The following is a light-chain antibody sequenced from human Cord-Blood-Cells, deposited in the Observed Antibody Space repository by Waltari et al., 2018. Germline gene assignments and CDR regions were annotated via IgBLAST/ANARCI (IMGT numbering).Light chain of an antibody. CDR2: EGS. CDR3: CSYAGSSTYV. Sequence: QSALTQPASVSGSPGQSITISCTGTSSAVGSYNLVPWYQQPPGKAPKLMVYEGSKRPSGVSNRFSGSKSGNTASLTSSGLQAEDEADYYCCSYAGSSTYVFGTGTKVTVL. J-gene: IGLJ1*01. V-gene: IGLV2-23*01. CDR1: SSAVGSYNL.